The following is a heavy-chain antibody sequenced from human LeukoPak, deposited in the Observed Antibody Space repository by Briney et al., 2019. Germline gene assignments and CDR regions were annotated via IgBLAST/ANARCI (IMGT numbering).Heavy chain of an antibody. CDR2: IYYSGST. CDR3: ARDMKRSRARWENLGFDP. J-gene: IGHJ5*02. CDR1: GGSISSYY. Sequence: SETLSLTCTVSGGSISSYYWSWIRRPPGKGLEWIGYIYYSGSTNYNPSLKSRVTISVDTSKNQFSLKLSSVTAADTAVYYCARDMKRSRARWENLGFDPWGQGTLVIVSS. V-gene: IGHV4-59*12. D-gene: IGHD1-26*01.